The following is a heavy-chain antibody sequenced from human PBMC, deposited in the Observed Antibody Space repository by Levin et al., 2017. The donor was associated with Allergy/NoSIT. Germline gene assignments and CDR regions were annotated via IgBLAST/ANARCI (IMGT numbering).Heavy chain of an antibody. V-gene: IGHV3-7*01. J-gene: IGHJ3*01. CDR1: GFTFSSYW. CDR2: IKQDGSEK. Sequence: PGGSLRLSCAASGFTFSSYWMSWVRQAPGKGLEWVANIKQDGSEKYYVDSVKGRFTISRDNAKNSLYLQMNSLRAEDTAVYYCARDQPLYPGGSWYRPPSWGQGTMVTVSS. D-gene: IGHD6-13*01. CDR3: ARDQPLYPGGSWYRPPS.